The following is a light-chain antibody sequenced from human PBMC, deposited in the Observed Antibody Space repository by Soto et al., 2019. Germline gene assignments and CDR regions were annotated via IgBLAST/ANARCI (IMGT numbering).Light chain of an antibody. J-gene: IGLJ3*02. CDR3: ETCDSNSHTV. CDR2: LEGSGSY. Sequence: QAVVTQSSSASASLGSSVKLTCTLSSGHSSHIIAWHQQQPGKAPRYLMKLEGSGSYNKGSGVPDRFSGSSSGADRYLTISTLQFEDEADYYCETCDSNSHTVFGGGTKLTVL. V-gene: IGLV4-60*02. CDR1: SGHSSHI.